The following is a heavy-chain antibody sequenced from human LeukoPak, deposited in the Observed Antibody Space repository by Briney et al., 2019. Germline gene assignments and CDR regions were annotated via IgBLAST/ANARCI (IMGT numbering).Heavy chain of an antibody. CDR2: IYYSGST. CDR1: GGSISSYY. J-gene: IGHJ4*02. Sequence: SETLSLTCTVSGGSISSYYWSWIRQPPGKGLEWIGYIYYSGSTNYNPSLKSRVTISVDTSKNQISLKLSSVTAADTAVYYCAREEGIVGATSPFEFDYWGQGTLVTVSS. CDR3: AREEGIVGATSPFEFDY. D-gene: IGHD1-26*01. V-gene: IGHV4-59*01.